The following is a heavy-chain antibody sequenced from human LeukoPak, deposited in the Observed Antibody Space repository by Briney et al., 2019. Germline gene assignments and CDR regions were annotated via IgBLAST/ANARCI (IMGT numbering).Heavy chain of an antibody. Sequence: PSETLSLTCTVSGGSINSSYWSWIRQSPGKRLEWIGYIYHSGRTTYNPSLKSRVTISVDTSKKQFSLKLSSVTAADTAMYYCAREGDVLTGYYGAAAFHIWGQGTMVTVSS. D-gene: IGHD3-9*01. CDR1: GGSINSSY. J-gene: IGHJ3*02. CDR3: AREGDVLTGYYGAAAFHI. CDR2: IYHSGRT. V-gene: IGHV4-59*01.